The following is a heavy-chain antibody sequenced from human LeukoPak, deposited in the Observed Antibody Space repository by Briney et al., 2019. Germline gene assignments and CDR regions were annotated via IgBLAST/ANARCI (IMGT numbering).Heavy chain of an antibody. Sequence: GGSLRLSCAASGFTFSSYGMHWVRQAPGKGLEWEAFIRYDGSNKYYADSVKGRFTISRDNSKNTLYLQMNSLRAEDTAVYYCAKAHSSGWYYFDSWGQGTLVTVSS. V-gene: IGHV3-30*02. CDR1: GFTFSSYG. CDR3: AKAHSSGWYYFDS. D-gene: IGHD6-19*01. J-gene: IGHJ4*02. CDR2: IRYDGSNK.